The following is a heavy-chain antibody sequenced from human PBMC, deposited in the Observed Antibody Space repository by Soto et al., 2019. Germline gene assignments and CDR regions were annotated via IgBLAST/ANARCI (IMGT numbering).Heavy chain of an antibody. Sequence: GASVKVSCKASGYTFTSYGISWVRQAPGQGLEWMGGIIPIFGTASYAQKFQGRVTITADKSTSTAYMELSSLRSEDTAVYYCAREEAAARPRGYYYGMDVWGQGTTVTVSS. CDR2: IIPIFGTA. V-gene: IGHV1-69*06. J-gene: IGHJ6*02. D-gene: IGHD6-13*01. CDR3: AREEAAARPRGYYYGMDV. CDR1: GYTFTSYG.